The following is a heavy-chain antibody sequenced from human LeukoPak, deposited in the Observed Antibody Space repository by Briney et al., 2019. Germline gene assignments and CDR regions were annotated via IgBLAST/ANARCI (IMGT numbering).Heavy chain of an antibody. V-gene: IGHV3-23*01. J-gene: IGHJ4*02. CDR2: ISGSGGST. CDR3: AKALRFIVVVPAAVGY. Sequence: GGSLRLSCAASGFTFSSYAMSWVRQAPGKGLEWVSAISGSGGSTYYADSVKGRFTISRDNSKNTLYLQMNSLRAEDTAVYYCAKALRFIVVVPAAVGYWGQGTLVTVSS. D-gene: IGHD2-2*01. CDR1: GFTFSSYA.